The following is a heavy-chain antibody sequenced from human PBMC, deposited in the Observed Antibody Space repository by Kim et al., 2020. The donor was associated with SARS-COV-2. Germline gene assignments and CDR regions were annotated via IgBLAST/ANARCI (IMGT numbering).Heavy chain of an antibody. D-gene: IGHD3-10*01. CDR3: ARTMVRGITDAFDI. V-gene: IGHV4-39*01. J-gene: IGHJ3*02. Sequence: TPSLKSRVTISVDTSKNQFSLKLSSVTAADTAVYYCARTMVRGITDAFDIWGQGTMVTVSS.